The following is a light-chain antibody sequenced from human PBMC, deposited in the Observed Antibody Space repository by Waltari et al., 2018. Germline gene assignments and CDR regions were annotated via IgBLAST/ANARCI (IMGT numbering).Light chain of an antibody. CDR1: SSNIGRNY. J-gene: IGLJ2*01. CDR3: AAWDDSLSVVI. Sequence: QSVMTQPPSASETPGQRVTISCSGSSSNIGRNYVYWYQQFPGTAPKLLIQRNNRRPSGVPDRFLGSKSGTSASLAISGLRSEDEAEYYCAAWDDSLSVVIFGGGTKLTVL. V-gene: IGLV1-47*01. CDR2: RNN.